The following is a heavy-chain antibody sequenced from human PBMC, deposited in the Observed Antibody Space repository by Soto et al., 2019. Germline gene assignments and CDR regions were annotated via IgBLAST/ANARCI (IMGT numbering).Heavy chain of an antibody. Sequence: QVQLVESGGGLVKPGGSLRLSCAASGFTFSDYYMSWIRQAPGKGLEGVSYISSSGSTIYYADSVKGRFTISRDNAKNSLYLQMNRLRAEDTDVYYCAGDPTVSYRDYRYFDLWGRGTLVTVSS. CDR3: AGDPTVSYRDYRYFDL. J-gene: IGHJ2*01. D-gene: IGHD5-18*01. CDR1: GFTFSDYY. CDR2: ISSSGSTI. V-gene: IGHV3-11*01.